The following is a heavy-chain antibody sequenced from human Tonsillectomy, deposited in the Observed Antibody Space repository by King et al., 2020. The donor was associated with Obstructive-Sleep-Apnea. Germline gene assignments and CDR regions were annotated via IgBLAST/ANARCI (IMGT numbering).Heavy chain of an antibody. Sequence: LQLQESGPGLVKPSETLSLTCTVSGGSISSSSYYWGWIRQPPGKGLEWIGSIDYSGSTYYNPSLKSRVTISVDTSKNQFSLKLSSVTAADTAVYYCARGHSSSPADYWGQGTLVTVSS. CDR1: GGSISSSSYY. D-gene: IGHD6-6*01. V-gene: IGHV4-39*07. CDR3: ARGHSSSPADY. J-gene: IGHJ4*02. CDR2: IDYSGST.